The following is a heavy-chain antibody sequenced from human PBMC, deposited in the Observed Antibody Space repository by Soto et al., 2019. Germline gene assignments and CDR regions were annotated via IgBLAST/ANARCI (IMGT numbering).Heavy chain of an antibody. CDR2: IGTAGDT. CDR1: GFTFSSYD. Sequence: EVQLVESGGGLVQPGGSLRLSCAASGFTFSSYDMHWVRQATGKGLEWVSAIGTAGDTYYPGSVKGRFTISRENAKNSLYLQMNSLRAGDTAVYYCAREGRGYYGMDVWGQGTTVTVSS. V-gene: IGHV3-13*04. CDR3: AREGRGYYGMDV. J-gene: IGHJ6*02.